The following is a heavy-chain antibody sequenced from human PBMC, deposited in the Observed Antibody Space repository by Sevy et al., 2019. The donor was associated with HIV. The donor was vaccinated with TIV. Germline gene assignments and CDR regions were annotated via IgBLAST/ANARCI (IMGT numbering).Heavy chain of an antibody. V-gene: IGHV3-23*01. CDR3: AREGCTRPHDY. CDR2: LSFGCGKI. D-gene: IGHD2-8*01. Sequence: GGSLRLSCAASGFAFYDYSMSWIRQAPGKGLEWVVTLSFGCGKINYADSVKGRFTISRDNSNNSFYLQMDNLRVEDTALYYCAREGCTRPHDYWGQGTRVTVSS. CDR1: GFAFYDYS. J-gene: IGHJ4*02.